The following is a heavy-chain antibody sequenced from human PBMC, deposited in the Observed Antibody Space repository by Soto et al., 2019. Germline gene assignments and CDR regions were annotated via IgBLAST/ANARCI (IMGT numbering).Heavy chain of an antibody. CDR1: GGSISSYY. D-gene: IGHD5-12*01. CDR2: IYYSGST. J-gene: IGHJ4*02. CDR3: ARAHIEMATIDY. Sequence: SETLSLTCTVSGGSISSYYWSWIRQPPGKGLEWIGYIYYSGSTNYNPSLKSRVTISVDTSKNQFSLKLSSVTAADTAVYYCARAHIEMATIDYWGQGTLVTVSS. V-gene: IGHV4-59*01.